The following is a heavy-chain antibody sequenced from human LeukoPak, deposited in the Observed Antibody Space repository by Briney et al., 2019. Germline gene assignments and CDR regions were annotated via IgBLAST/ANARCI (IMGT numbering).Heavy chain of an antibody. J-gene: IGHJ3*02. V-gene: IGHV4-39*07. CDR3: ARGPYSYDSSGAFDI. CDR1: GDSISSSAYY. Sequence: SETLSLTCTVSGDSISSSAYYWGWIRQPPGKGLEWIGNIYYSGNTYYNPSLKSRVTISVDTSKNQFSLKLSSVTAADTAVYFCARGPYSYDSSGAFDIWGQGTMVTVSS. D-gene: IGHD3-22*01. CDR2: IYYSGNT.